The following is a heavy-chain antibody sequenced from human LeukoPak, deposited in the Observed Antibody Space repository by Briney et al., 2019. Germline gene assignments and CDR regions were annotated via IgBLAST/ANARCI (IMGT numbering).Heavy chain of an antibody. D-gene: IGHD6-13*01. V-gene: IGHV1-69*05. Sequence: SVKVSCKASGGTFSSYAISWVRQAPGQGLEWMGRIIPTFGTGNYAQKFQGRVTITTDESTSTAYMELSSLRSEDTAVYYCAGGGRIAAANPLDYWGQGTLVTVSS. J-gene: IGHJ4*02. CDR2: IIPTFGTG. CDR3: AGGGRIAAANPLDY. CDR1: GGTFSSYA.